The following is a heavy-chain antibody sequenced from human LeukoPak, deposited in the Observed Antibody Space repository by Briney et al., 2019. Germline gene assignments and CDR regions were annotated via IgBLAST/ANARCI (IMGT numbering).Heavy chain of an antibody. CDR3: ARGSAAAGTRYGYYYYMDV. J-gene: IGHJ6*03. D-gene: IGHD6-13*01. Sequence: PSETLSLTCAVYGGSFSGYYWSWIRQPPGKGLEWIGEINHSGSTNYNPSLKGRVTISVDTSKNQFSLKLSSVTAADTAVYYCARGSAAAGTRYGYYYYMDVWGKGTTVTVSS. CDR2: INHSGST. CDR1: GGSFSGYY. V-gene: IGHV4-34*01.